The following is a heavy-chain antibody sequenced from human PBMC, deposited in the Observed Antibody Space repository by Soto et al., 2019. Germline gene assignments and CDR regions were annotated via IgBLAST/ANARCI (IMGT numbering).Heavy chain of an antibody. Sequence: QVQLVESGGGVVQPGRSLRLSCAASGFTFSSYGMHWVRQAPGKGLEWVAVISYDGSNKYHADSVKGRFTIPRDNSKNTLYLQINSLRAEDTALYYCAKDQRSSWYVGSFDSLGQGTLVTVSS. D-gene: IGHD6-13*01. V-gene: IGHV3-30*18. CDR3: AKDQRSSWYVGSFDS. J-gene: IGHJ4*02. CDR2: ISYDGSNK. CDR1: GFTFSSYG.